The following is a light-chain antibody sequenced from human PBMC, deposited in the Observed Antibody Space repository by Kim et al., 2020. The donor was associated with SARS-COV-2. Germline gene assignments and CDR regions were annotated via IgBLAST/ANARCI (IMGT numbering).Light chain of an antibody. CDR2: AAS. J-gene: IGKJ1*01. CDR3: HQYNNWPRT. V-gene: IGKV3-15*01. CDR1: QSVSSN. Sequence: EIVMTQSPATLSVSPGERATPSCRASQSVSSNLAWYQQKPGQAPRLLMFAASTRATGIPARFSGSGSGTEFTLTITSLQSEDFAVYYCHQYNNWPRTFGHGTKVDIK.